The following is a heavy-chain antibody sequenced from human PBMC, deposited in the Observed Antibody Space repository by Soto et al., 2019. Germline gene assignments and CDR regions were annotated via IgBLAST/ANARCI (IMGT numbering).Heavy chain of an antibody. J-gene: IGHJ5*02. CDR1: GYTFTSYG. D-gene: IGHD3-3*01. Sequence: GASVKVSCKASGYTFTSYGISWVRQAPGQGLEWMGWISAYNGNTNYAQKLQGRVTMTTDTSTSTAYMELRSLRSDDTAVYYCARWAIFGVVIRSDWFDPWGQGTLVTVS. V-gene: IGHV1-18*01. CDR2: ISAYNGNT. CDR3: ARWAIFGVVIRSDWFDP.